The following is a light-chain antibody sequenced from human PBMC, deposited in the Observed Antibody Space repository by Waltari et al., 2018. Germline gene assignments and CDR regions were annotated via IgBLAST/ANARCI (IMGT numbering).Light chain of an antibody. V-gene: IGKV1-39*01. J-gene: IGKJ4*01. CDR1: ETIYRY. Sequence: DIQVTQSPSSLSASAGDTITIACRASETIYRYLNWYQQKSGKPPKLLIYAASTLQSGVPSRFSGSGSGADFTLTISNLQHEDFATYYCQQTFTNPLTFGGGTKVEIK. CDR2: AAS. CDR3: QQTFTNPLT.